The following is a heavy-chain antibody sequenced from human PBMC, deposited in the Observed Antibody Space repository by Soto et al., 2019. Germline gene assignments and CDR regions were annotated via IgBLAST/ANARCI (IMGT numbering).Heavy chain of an antibody. V-gene: IGHV3-48*01. J-gene: IGHJ6*03. CDR2: ISSGSGAI. D-gene: IGHD6-13*01. Sequence: EVQLVESGGGLAQPGGSLGLSCEASGFSLNGYAMNWVRQAPGRGLEWVSYISSGSGAIDYADPVKGRFTVSRDNAKNLLYLQMNSLRAEDTALYYCARDPSVGSTFYYYMDVWGEGTPVTVSS. CDR1: GFSLNGYA. CDR3: ARDPSVGSTFYYYMDV.